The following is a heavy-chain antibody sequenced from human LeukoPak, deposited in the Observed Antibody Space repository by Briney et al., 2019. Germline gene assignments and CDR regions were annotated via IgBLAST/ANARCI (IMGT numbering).Heavy chain of an antibody. D-gene: IGHD3-9*01. CDR1: GFTFSSYA. Sequence: GGSLRLSCAASGFTFSSYAMHWVRQAPGKGLEWVAVISYDGSNKYYADSVKGRFTISRDNSKNTLYLQMNSLRAEDTAVYYCAKAPTPHYDILTGPLGYWGQGTLVTVSS. J-gene: IGHJ4*02. V-gene: IGHV3-30*04. CDR2: ISYDGSNK. CDR3: AKAPTPHYDILTGPLGY.